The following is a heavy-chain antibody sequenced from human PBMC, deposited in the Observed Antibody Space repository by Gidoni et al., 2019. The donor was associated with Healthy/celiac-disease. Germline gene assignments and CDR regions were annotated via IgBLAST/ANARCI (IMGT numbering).Heavy chain of an antibody. V-gene: IGHV4-34*01. CDR2: INHSGST. CDR3: ARGGDFSSSSGLCYFDY. J-gene: IGHJ4*02. D-gene: IGHD6-6*01. Sequence: QQWGAGLLKPSETLSLTCAVYGGSFSGYYWSWIRQPPGKGLEWIGEINHSGSTNYNPSLKSRVTISVDTSKNQFSLKLSSVTAADTAVYYCARGGDFSSSSGLCYFDYWGQGTLVTVSS. CDR1: GGSFSGYY.